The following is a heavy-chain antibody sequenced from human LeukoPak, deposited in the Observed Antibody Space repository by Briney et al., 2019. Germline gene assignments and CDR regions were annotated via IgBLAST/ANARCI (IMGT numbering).Heavy chain of an antibody. V-gene: IGHV4-34*01. Sequence: PSETLSLTCAVYGGSFSGYYWSWIRQSPGKGLEWIGEINHSGSTNYNPSLKSRVTISVDTSKNQFSLKLSSVTAADTAVYYRARGVGGHYYDSSGLSHTFDYWGQGTLVTVSS. CDR2: INHSGST. CDR1: GGSFSGYY. D-gene: IGHD3-22*01. J-gene: IGHJ4*02. CDR3: ARGVGGHYYDSSGLSHTFDY.